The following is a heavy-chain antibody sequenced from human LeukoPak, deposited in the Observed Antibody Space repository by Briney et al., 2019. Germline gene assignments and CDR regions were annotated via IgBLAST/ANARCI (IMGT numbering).Heavy chain of an antibody. D-gene: IGHD2/OR15-2a*01. CDR3: AKETFRSPFYYGLDV. Sequence: GGSLRLSCAVSGFTVSDYGIHWVRQAPGKGLEWVAAMSNYGGNQYYADSVKGRVTVSRDDSKNTLFLQMSNVTVEDTALYYCAKETFRSPFYYGLDVWGHGTTVTVSS. CDR2: MSNYGGNQ. CDR1: GFTVSDYG. J-gene: IGHJ6*02. V-gene: IGHV3-30*18.